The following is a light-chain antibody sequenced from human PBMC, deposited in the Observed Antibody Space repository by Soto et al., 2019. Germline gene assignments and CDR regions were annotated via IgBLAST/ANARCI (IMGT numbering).Light chain of an antibody. CDR2: AAS. J-gene: IGKJ4*01. CDR1: QGISSY. CDR3: QQLKSYPQT. Sequence: DIQLTQSPSFLSASVGDRVTITCRTSQGISSYLAWYQQKPGKAPKLLIYAASTLQSGVPSRFSGSVSGTDFTLTISSRQPEDFATYYCQQLKSYPQTFGGGTKVEI. V-gene: IGKV1-9*01.